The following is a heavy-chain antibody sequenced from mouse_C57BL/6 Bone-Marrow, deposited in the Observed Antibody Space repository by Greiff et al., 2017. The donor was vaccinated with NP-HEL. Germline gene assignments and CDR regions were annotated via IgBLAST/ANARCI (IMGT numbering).Heavy chain of an antibody. J-gene: IGHJ2*01. CDR3: ARSLGRYYFDY. D-gene: IGHD4-1*01. CDR2: IYPRSGNT. Sequence: VQLVESGAELARPGASVKLSCKASGYTFTSYGISWVKQRTGQGLEWIGEIYPRSGNTYYNEKFKGKATLTADKSSSTAYMELRSLTSEDSAVYFCARSLGRYYFDYWGQGTTLTVSS. V-gene: IGHV1-81*01. CDR1: GYTFTSYG.